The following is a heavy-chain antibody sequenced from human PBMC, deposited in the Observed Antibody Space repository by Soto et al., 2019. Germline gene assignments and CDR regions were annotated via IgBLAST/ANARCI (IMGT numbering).Heavy chain of an antibody. CDR1: GFTFSSYA. J-gene: IGHJ6*02. CDR3: ARGLNYYDSSGYYFYYYYYGMDV. CDR2: ISYDGSNK. V-gene: IGHV3-30-3*01. D-gene: IGHD3-22*01. Sequence: PGGSLRLSCAASGFTFSSYAMHWVRQAPGKGLEWVAVISYDGSNKYYADSVKGRFTISRDNSKNTLYLQMNSLRAEDTAVYYCARGLNYYDSSGYYFYYYYYGMDVWGQGTTVTVSS.